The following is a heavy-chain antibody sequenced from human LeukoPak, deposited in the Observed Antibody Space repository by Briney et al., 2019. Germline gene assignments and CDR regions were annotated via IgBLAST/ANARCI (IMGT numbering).Heavy chain of an antibody. CDR1: GFTFSNYA. CDR2: ISGNGGGT. V-gene: IGHV3-23*01. Sequence: GGSLRLSCAASGFTFSNYAMSGVRQAPGKGLEWVSAISGNGGGTYYADSVKGRFTISRDNSKNTLYLQMKSLRAEDTAVYYCAKGSNVIVVDNYFDYWGQGTLVTVSS. CDR3: AKGSNVIVVDNYFDY. J-gene: IGHJ4*02. D-gene: IGHD3-22*01.